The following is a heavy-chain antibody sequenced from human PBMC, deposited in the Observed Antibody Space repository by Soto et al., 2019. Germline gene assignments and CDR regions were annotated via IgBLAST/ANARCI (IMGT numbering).Heavy chain of an antibody. J-gene: IGHJ4*02. Sequence: PGGSLRLSCAASGFTFSTYAMIWVRQAPGKGLEWVSAISVSGSNTYYADSVKGRFTISRDDSKSTLYLQMNSLRAEDTAVYYCARDPSHSYYTLFYYFDYWGQGTLVTVSS. V-gene: IGHV3-23*01. D-gene: IGHD1-26*01. CDR1: GFTFSTYA. CDR3: ARDPSHSYYTLFYYFDY. CDR2: ISVSGSNT.